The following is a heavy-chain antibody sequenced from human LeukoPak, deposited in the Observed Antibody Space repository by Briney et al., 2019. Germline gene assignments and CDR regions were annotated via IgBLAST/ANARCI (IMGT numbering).Heavy chain of an antibody. V-gene: IGHV3-30*01. CDR1: GFAFSTYA. CDR2: ISYDGSDG. Sequence: GGSLRLSCAASGFAFSTYAMHWVRQSPGKGLEWVAVISYDGSDGYYADSVKGRFTISRDNSKNTLYLQMNSLRTEDTAVYYCARDQWGITALFYYYMDVWGKGTTVTVSS. J-gene: IGHJ6*03. D-gene: IGHD6-25*01. CDR3: ARDQWGITALFYYYMDV.